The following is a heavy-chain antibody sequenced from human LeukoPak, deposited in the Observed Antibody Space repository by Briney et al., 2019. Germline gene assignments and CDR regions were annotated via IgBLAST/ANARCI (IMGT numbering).Heavy chain of an antibody. CDR3: ARTRGGRCGGGSCSLLYGMDV. D-gene: IGHD2-15*01. CDR2: MYYSGST. Sequence: SETLSLTCTVSGGSISSGGYYWSWIRQPPGKGLEWIGYMYYSGSTYYDPSLNSGVAMSVDTSKNQFSLMLSAVNAADTAVYYCARTRGGRCGGGSCSLLYGMDVWGQGTTVTVSS. J-gene: IGHJ6*02. V-gene: IGHV4-31*03. CDR1: GGSISSGGYY.